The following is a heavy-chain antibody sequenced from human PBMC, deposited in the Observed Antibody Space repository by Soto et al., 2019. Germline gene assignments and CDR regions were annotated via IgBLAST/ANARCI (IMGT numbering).Heavy chain of an antibody. CDR2: IHYSGST. CDR1: GVSITSHY. Sequence: SETLSLTCTVSGVSITSHYWTWIRQPPGKGLGWIGNIHYSGSTNYSPSLKSRVIISVDTSENQSSLKLSSVTTADTAVYYCTGGGPGHPFDYWGQGTLVTVSS. D-gene: IGHD7-27*01. V-gene: IGHV4-59*11. J-gene: IGHJ4*02. CDR3: TGGGPGHPFDY.